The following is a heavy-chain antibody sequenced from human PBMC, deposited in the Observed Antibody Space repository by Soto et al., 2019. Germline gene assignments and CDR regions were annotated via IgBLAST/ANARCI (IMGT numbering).Heavy chain of an antibody. D-gene: IGHD2-2*01. CDR2: IYYPGNT. J-gene: IGHJ4*02. CDR1: GGSISSGGTGSY. V-gene: IGHV4-31*01. CDR3: ASGHDAHKVRY. Sequence: QVQLQESGPGLVKPSQTLSLTCTVSGGSISSGGTGSYWTWIRQLPGKGLEWIGYIYYPGNTYYNPSLKSHPTLSIDTSANQSSLQLTSVTAADPAVYFCASGHDAHKVRYWGQGTLVTAPS.